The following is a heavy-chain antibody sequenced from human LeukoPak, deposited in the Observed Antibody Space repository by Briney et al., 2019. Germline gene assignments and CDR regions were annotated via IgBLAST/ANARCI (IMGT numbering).Heavy chain of an antibody. Sequence: GGSLRLSCAASGFTFSNYAMSWVRQAPGKGLEWVSAVSGRDTSTYYTDSVKGRFTISRDNSKNTLYLQMSSLSAEDTAIYYCAKWGDYDVLTGYYDSDYWGQGTLATVSS. D-gene: IGHD3-9*01. V-gene: IGHV3-23*01. CDR2: VSGRDTST. J-gene: IGHJ4*02. CDR1: GFTFSNYA. CDR3: AKWGDYDVLTGYYDSDY.